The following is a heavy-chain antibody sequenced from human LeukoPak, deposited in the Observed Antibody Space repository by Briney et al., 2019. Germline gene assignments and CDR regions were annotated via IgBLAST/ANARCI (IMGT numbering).Heavy chain of an antibody. CDR2: IYYSGST. J-gene: IGHJ5*02. Sequence: SETLSLTCTVSGGSISSSSYYWDWFRQPPGKGLEWIGRIYYSGSTYYNPSLKSRVTISVDTSKNQFSLKLSSVTAADTAVYYCARHSPAQVGTGWFDPWGQGTLVTVSS. V-gene: IGHV4-39*01. CDR1: GGSISSSSYY. D-gene: IGHD2-21*02. CDR3: ARHSPAQVGTGWFDP.